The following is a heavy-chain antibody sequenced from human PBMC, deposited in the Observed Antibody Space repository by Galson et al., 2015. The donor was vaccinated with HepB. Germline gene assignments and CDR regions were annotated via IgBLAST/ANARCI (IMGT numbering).Heavy chain of an antibody. CDR2: IYYSGST. V-gene: IGHV4-59*01. J-gene: IGHJ6*02. Sequence: ETLSLTCTVSGGSISSYYWSWIRQPPGKGLEWIGYIYYSGSTNYNPSLKSRVTISVDTSKNQFSLKLSSVTAADTAVYYCARVGSAAQGYYGMDVWGQGTTVTVSS. CDR3: ARVGSAAQGYYGMDV. D-gene: IGHD1-26*01. CDR1: GGSISSYY.